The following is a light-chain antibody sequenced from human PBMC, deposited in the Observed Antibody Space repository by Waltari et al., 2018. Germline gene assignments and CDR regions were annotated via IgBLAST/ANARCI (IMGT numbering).Light chain of an antibody. CDR3: QNHERLPAV. CDR1: QSISRY. Sequence: EIMLTQSPDTLSLSPGERATLSCRASQSISRYLVWYQQKPGQAPRILIYQSSIRATGIPDRFSGSGYGTDFSLTISKLEPEDFAVYYCQNHERLPAVFGQGTKVEIK. J-gene: IGKJ1*01. CDR2: QSS. V-gene: IGKV3-20*01.